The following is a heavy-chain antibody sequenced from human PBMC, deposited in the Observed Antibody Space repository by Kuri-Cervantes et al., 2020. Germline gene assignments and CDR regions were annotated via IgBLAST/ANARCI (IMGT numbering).Heavy chain of an antibody. CDR1: GGSISSSNW. CDR2: VYYRGST. D-gene: IGHD2-2*02. Sequence: SETLSLTCAVSGGSISSSNWWSWVRQPPGKGLEWIGTVYYRGSTYYSPSLKGRVTISVDTSKNQFSLKLSSVTAADTAVYYCARGLYPRGWFDPWGQGTLVTVSS. J-gene: IGHJ5*02. V-gene: IGHV4-4*02. CDR3: ARGLYPRGWFDP.